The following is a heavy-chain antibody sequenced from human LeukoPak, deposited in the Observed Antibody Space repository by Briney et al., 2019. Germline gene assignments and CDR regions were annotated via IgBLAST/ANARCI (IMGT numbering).Heavy chain of an antibody. J-gene: IGHJ4*02. CDR2: IIPVFGTA. CDR1: GGTFSSYA. Sequence: SVKVSCKASGGTFSSYAISWVRQAPGQWLEWMGGIIPVFGTANYAQKFQGRVTITTDESTSTAYMELSSLRSEDTAVYYCAREGAARRFLEWLLLDYWGQGTLVAVSS. V-gene: IGHV1-69*05. D-gene: IGHD3-3*01. CDR3: AREGAARRFLEWLLLDY.